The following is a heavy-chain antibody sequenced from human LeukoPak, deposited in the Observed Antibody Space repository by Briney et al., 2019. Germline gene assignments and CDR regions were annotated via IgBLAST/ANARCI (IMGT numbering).Heavy chain of an antibody. Sequence: PSETLSLTCAVSGGSVSSSNWWSWVRQPPGKGLEWIGEIYHSGSTNYNPSLKSRVTISVDKSKNQFSLKLSSVTAADTAVYYCATSGSVYGGYLGYWGQGTLVTVSS. CDR3: ATSGSVYGGYLGY. J-gene: IGHJ4*02. CDR1: GGSVSSSNW. CDR2: IYHSGST. D-gene: IGHD1-14*01. V-gene: IGHV4-4*02.